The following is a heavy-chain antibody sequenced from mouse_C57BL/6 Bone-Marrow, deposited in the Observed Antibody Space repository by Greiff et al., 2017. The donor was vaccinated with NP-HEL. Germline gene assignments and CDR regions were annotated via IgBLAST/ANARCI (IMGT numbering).Heavy chain of an antibody. J-gene: IGHJ3*01. CDR3: ANYYGRAWLAY. D-gene: IGHD1-1*01. Sequence: VQLQQSGPELVKPGASVKISCKASGYTFTDYYMNWVKQSHGKSLEWIGDINPNNGGTSYNQKFKGKATLTVDKSSSTAYMELRSLTSEDSAVYYCANYYGRAWLAYWGQGTRVTVSA. V-gene: IGHV1-26*01. CDR2: INPNNGGT. CDR1: GYTFTDYY.